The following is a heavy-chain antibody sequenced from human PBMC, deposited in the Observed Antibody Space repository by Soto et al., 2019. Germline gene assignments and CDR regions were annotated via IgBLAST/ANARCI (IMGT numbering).Heavy chain of an antibody. Sequence: ECRKVNCRGPGWGWASYCVRLVPKQPGKGLEWMGRIDPSDSYTNYSPSFQGHVTISADKSISTAYLQWSSLKASDTARDYCARLEIAAAGNPGTWGQGTGVTRSA. CDR3: ARLEIAAAGNPGT. CDR2: IDPSDSYT. V-gene: IGHV5-10-1*01. CDR1: GWGWASYC. J-gene: IGHJ5*02. D-gene: IGHD6-13*01.